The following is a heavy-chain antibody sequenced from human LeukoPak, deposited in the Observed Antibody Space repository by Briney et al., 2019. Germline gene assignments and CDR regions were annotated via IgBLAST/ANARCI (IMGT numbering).Heavy chain of an antibody. CDR2: ISYDGSNK. Sequence: GGSLRLSCAASGFTFSSYAMHWVRQAPGKGLEWVAVISYDGSNKCYADSVKGRFTISRDNSKNTLYLQMNSLRAEDTAVYYCARGSLTTVTRLGAFDIWGQGTMVTVSS. CDR1: GFTFSSYA. J-gene: IGHJ3*02. CDR3: ARGSLTTVTRLGAFDI. V-gene: IGHV3-30*04. D-gene: IGHD4-17*01.